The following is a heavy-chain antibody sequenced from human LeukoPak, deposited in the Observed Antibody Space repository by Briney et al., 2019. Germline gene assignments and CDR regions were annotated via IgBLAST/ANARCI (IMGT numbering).Heavy chain of an antibody. CDR2: INHSGST. Sequence: KPSETLSLTCAVYGGSFSGYYWSWIRQPPGKGLEWIGEINHSGSTNYNPSLKSRVTISVDTSKNQFSLKLSSVTAADTAVYYCARDSSGYASGSDYWGQGTLVTVSS. D-gene: IGHD5-12*01. CDR1: GGSFSGYY. V-gene: IGHV4-34*01. CDR3: ARDSSGYASGSDY. J-gene: IGHJ4*02.